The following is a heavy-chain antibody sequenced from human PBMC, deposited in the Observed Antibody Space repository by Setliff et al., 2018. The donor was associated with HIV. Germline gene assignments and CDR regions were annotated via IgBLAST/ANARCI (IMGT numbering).Heavy chain of an antibody. Sequence: PSETLSLTCAVSGGSISSAYWSWVQQPPGKGLEWIGCIYSGGITKYNPSLKSRVTISVDTSKNRFSLTLRSVSAADTAVYYCARTRSGTYYGEMNWFDPWGQGILVTVSS. CDR3: ARTRSGTYYGEMNWFDP. J-gene: IGHJ5*02. CDR2: IYSGGIT. V-gene: IGHV4-59*08. D-gene: IGHD3-10*01. CDR1: GGSISSAY.